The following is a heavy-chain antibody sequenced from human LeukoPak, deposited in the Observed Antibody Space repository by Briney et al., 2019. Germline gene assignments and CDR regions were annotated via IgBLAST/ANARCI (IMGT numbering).Heavy chain of an antibody. V-gene: IGHV3-30*02. CDR2: IRHDESDK. CDR3: AKDRVIFRGVFDY. J-gene: IGHJ4*02. CDR1: GFTFSSFG. D-gene: IGHD3-10*01. Sequence: GGSLRLSCAASGFTFSSFGMHWVRQAPGKGLEWVAFIRHDESDKYYADSVKGRFTISRDTSKNTLYLQMNSLRTEDTAVYYCAKDRVIFRGVFDYWGQGTLVTVSS.